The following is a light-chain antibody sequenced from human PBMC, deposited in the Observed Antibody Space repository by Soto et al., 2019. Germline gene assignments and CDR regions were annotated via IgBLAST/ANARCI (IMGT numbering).Light chain of an antibody. CDR1: QTISGW. Sequence: IQMTQSPSTLSASLGDTVTLTWGASQTISGWLAWYQQRSGKAPNLLIFDASTLESGVPSRFSGSGSGTEFNLTISSLQTDDFATYYCQHYNSYSEAFGQGTKVDIK. CDR3: QHYNSYSEA. J-gene: IGKJ1*01. V-gene: IGKV1-5*01. CDR2: DAS.